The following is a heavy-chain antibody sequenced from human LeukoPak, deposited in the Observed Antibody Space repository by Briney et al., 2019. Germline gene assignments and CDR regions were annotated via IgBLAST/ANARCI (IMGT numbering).Heavy chain of an antibody. V-gene: IGHV3-21*01. CDR3: ARGESSSSGAFDI. CDR2: ISSSSGYI. D-gene: IGHD6-6*01. CDR1: GFTFSSYS. J-gene: IGHJ3*02. Sequence: PGGSLRLSCAASGFTFSSYSMNWVRQAPGKGLEWVSSISSSSGYIYYADSVKGRFTISRDNAKNSLYLQMNSLRAEDTAVYYCARGESSSSGAFDIWGQGTMVTVSS.